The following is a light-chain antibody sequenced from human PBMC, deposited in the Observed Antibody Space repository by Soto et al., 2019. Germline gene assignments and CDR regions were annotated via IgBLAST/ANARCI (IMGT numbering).Light chain of an antibody. CDR2: WAS. CDR3: QQYSTSPWT. Sequence: DTVMTQSPDSLAVSLGERATINCRSSQTIFYSSNRKDYLAWYQQKPGQPPRVLIYWASTRESGVPDRFSGSGSGSDFTLTISNLQAEDVAVYYCQQYSTSPWTFGQGTKVDIK. J-gene: IGKJ1*01. CDR1: QTIFYSSNRKDY. V-gene: IGKV4-1*01.